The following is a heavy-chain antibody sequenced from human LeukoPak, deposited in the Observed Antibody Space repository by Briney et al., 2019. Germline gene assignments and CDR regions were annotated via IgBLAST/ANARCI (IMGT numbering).Heavy chain of an antibody. D-gene: IGHD3-3*01. V-gene: IGHV3-23*01. Sequence: GGSLRLSCAASGFTFSSYAMTWVRQAPGKGLEWVSGITRGGGTYYANSVKGRFTISRDNSKNTLYLQMSSLRAEDTAVYYCVRGITTPDCWGQGTLVTVSS. CDR2: ITRGGGT. J-gene: IGHJ4*02. CDR1: GFTFSSYA. CDR3: VRGITTPDC.